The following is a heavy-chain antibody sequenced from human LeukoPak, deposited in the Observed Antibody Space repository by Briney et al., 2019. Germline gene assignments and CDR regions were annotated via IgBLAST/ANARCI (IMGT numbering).Heavy chain of an antibody. V-gene: IGHV3-48*03. J-gene: IGHJ4*02. CDR1: GFTFSSYE. D-gene: IGHD6-19*01. Sequence: GGSLRLSCAASGFTFSSYEMNWVRQALGKGLEWVSYISSSGSTIYYADSVKGRFTISRDKAKNSLDLEMNSLRVEDTAVYYCARSTYSSGWSQFDYWGQGTLVTVSS. CDR3: ARSTYSSGWSQFDY. CDR2: ISSSGSTI.